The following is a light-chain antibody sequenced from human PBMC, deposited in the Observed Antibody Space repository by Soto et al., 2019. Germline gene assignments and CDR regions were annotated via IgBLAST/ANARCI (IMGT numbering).Light chain of an antibody. V-gene: IGKV1-39*01. CDR2: TGS. CDR3: QQYTTYPWT. Sequence: DIQMTQSPSSLSASVGDRVTITCRASQSISSYLNWYQQKPGKAPNLLIYTGSSLQSGVPSRFSGSGSGTDFTLTISSLQPDDFATYYCQQYTTYPWTFGQGTTVDIK. J-gene: IGKJ1*01. CDR1: QSISSY.